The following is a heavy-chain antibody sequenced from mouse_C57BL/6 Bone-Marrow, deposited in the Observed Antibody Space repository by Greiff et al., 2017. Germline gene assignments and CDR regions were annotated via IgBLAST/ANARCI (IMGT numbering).Heavy chain of an antibody. CDR3: ARDWDVGGYFDY. CDR1: GISITTGNYR. D-gene: IGHD4-1*01. CDR2: IYYSGTS. V-gene: IGHV3-5*01. Sequence: EVKLMESGPGLVKPSQTVFLTCTVTGISITTGNYRWSWIRQFPGNKLEWIGYIYYSGTSTYNPSLTSRTTITRDTPKNQFFLEMNSLTAEDTATYYCARDWDVGGYFDYWGQGTTLTVSS. J-gene: IGHJ2*01.